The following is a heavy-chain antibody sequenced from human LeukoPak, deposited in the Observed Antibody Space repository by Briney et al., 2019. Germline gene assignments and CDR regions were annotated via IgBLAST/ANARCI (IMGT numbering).Heavy chain of an antibody. J-gene: IGHJ2*01. CDR2: INHSGST. Sequence: PSETLSLTRAVYGGSFSGYYWSWIRQPPGKGLEWIGEINHSGSTNYNPSLKSRVTVSVDTSKIQFSLKLSSVTAADTVVYYCARGRADTEIEYFDLWGGGTLVTVSS. D-gene: IGHD5-18*01. CDR3: ARGRADTEIEYFDL. CDR1: GGSFSGYY. V-gene: IGHV4-34*01.